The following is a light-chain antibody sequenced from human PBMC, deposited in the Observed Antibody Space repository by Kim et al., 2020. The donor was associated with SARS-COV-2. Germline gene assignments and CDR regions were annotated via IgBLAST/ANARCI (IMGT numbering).Light chain of an antibody. J-gene: IGLJ2*01. CDR3: SSFAASNILL. CDR1: GIYNY. CDR2: DVN. Sequence: ASGSPGQSVTISCVGIYNYISWYQQHPGKTPKLLIYDVNKRPSGVPDRFSGSKSANTASLTVSGLQADDEADYYCSSFAASNILLFGGGTQLTVL. V-gene: IGLV2-8*01.